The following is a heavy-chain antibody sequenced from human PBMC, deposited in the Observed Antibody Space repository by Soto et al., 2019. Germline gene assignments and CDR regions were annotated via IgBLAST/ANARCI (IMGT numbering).Heavy chain of an antibody. D-gene: IGHD5-12*01. CDR3: ARRNGPPPQDGYNYDY. CDR2: IYPGDSDT. Sequence: PGESLKISCKGSGYSFTSYWIGWVRQMPGKGREWMGIIYPGDSDTRYSPSFQGQVTISADKSISTAYLQWSSLKASDTAMYYCARRNGPPPQDGYNYDYWGQGTLVTVSS. V-gene: IGHV5-51*01. J-gene: IGHJ4*02. CDR1: GYSFTSYW.